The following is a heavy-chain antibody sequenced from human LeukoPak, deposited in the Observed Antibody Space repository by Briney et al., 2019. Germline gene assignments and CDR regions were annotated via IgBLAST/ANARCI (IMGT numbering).Heavy chain of an antibody. D-gene: IGHD3-22*01. CDR1: GYTFTSYD. J-gene: IGHJ4*02. CDR2: MNPNSGNT. Sequence: ASVKVSCKTSGYTFTSYDINWVRQATGQGLEWMGWMNPNSGNTGYAQKFQGRVTMTRNTSISTAYMELSSLRPEDTALYYCARSDPYYYDRSGYPKNDYWGQGTLVTVSS. V-gene: IGHV1-8*01. CDR3: ARSDPYYYDRSGYPKNDY.